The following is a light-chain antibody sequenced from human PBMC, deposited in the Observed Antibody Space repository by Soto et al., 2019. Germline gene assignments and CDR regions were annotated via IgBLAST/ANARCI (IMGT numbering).Light chain of an antibody. J-gene: IGKJ5*01. V-gene: IGKV1-33*01. CDR2: DVS. CDR1: QDINKF. CDR3: QQYDNYDIT. Sequence: DIQMTQSASSLSASLGDTVTITCEASQDINKFLNWYQQKPGKAPKLLIYDVSNLETGVPSRFSGSGSETHFTLTINSLQPEDIATYYCQQYDNYDITFGQGTRLEIK.